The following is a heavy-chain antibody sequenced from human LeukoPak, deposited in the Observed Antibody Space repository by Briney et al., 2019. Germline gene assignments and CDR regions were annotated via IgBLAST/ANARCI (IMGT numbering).Heavy chain of an antibody. CDR3: ARGSDHNYYYYMDV. D-gene: IGHD5-24*01. CDR1: GFTFSSYW. J-gene: IGHJ6*03. Sequence: PGGSLRLSCAASGFTFSSYWMSWVRQAPGKGLEWVANIKQDGSEKYYVDSVKGRFTISRDNAKNSLYLQMNSLRAEDTAVYYCARGSDHNYYYYMDVWGKGTTVTVSS. V-gene: IGHV3-7*01. CDR2: IKQDGSEK.